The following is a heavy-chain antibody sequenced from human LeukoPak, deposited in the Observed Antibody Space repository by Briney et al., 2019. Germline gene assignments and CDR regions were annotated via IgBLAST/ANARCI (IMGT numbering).Heavy chain of an antibody. D-gene: IGHD1-7*01. CDR3: AGSITGTTSWFDP. CDR2: IKQDGSEK. J-gene: IGHJ5*02. CDR1: GFTFSSYW. V-gene: IGHV3-7*01. Sequence: GGSLRLSCAASGFTFSSYWMSWVRQAPGKGLEWVANIKQDGSEKYYVDSVKGRFTISRDNAKNSLYLQMNSLRAEDTAVYYCAGSITGTTSWFDPWGQGTLVTVSS.